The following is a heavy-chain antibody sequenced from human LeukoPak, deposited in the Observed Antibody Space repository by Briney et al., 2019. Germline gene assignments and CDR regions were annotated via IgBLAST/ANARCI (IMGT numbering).Heavy chain of an antibody. Sequence: SETLSLTCAVYGGSFSGYYWSWIRQPPGKGLEWIGEINHSGSTNYNPSLKSRVTISVDTSKNQFPLKLSSVTGADTAVYCCARGWLAYDAFDIWGQGTMVTVSS. D-gene: IGHD6-19*01. CDR2: INHSGST. CDR1: GGSFSGYY. CDR3: ARGWLAYDAFDI. J-gene: IGHJ3*02. V-gene: IGHV4-34*01.